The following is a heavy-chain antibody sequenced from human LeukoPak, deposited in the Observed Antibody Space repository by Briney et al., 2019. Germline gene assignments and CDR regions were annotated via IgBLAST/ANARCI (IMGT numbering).Heavy chain of an antibody. V-gene: IGHV4-39*07. Sequence: SETLSLTCTVSGGSISSSSYYWGWIRQPPGKGLEWIGSIYYSGSTYYNPSLKSRVTISVDTSKNQFSLELSSVTAADTAVYYCARQRRVTIDYWGQGTLVTVSS. D-gene: IGHD6-25*01. CDR3: ARQRRVTIDY. J-gene: IGHJ4*02. CDR2: IYYSGST. CDR1: GGSISSSSYY.